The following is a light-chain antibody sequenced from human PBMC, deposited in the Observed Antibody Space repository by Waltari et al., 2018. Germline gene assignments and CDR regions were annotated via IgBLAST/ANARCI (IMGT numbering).Light chain of an antibody. CDR3: QSYDPDLSVV. V-gene: IGLV1-40*01. J-gene: IGLJ2*01. CDR2: GVN. CDR1: GSNIGACD. Sequence: QSVLTQPPSVSGAPGQRVAISCTGSGSNIGACDVHWSQQHPGKAPKLLIYGVNTRPVGVPDRFSGSQFGTSASLAITGLQAEDEADYYCQSYDPDLSVVFGGGTKLTVL.